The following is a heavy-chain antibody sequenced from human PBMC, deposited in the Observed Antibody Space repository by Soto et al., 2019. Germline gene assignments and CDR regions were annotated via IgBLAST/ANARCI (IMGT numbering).Heavy chain of an antibody. J-gene: IGHJ4*02. V-gene: IGHV3-15*01. CDR2: IKSEGDGGTI. Sequence: EVELVESGGGLVKPGGSLRLSCVASGFTFSNAWMNWVRQAPGKGLEWVGRIKSEGDGGTIDYAAPVKGRFSISRDDSKTTLYLQMSSLKTEDTAVYYCSTDSSSGYYWDYFDYWGQGTLVTVSS. CDR1: GFTFSNAW. CDR3: STDSSSGYYWDYFDY. D-gene: IGHD3-22*01.